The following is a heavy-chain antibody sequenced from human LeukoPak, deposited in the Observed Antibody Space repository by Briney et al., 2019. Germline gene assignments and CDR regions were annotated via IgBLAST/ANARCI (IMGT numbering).Heavy chain of an antibody. CDR1: GFTFSTYS. CDR2: ISTSSTYI. Sequence: PGGSLRLSCAASGFTFSTYSMNWVRQAPGKGLEWVSSISTSSTYIYYADSVKGRFTISRDNAKNSLYLQMNSLRAEDTAVYYCARHEPVITLSSYYYGMDVWGPGTTVTVSS. CDR3: ARHEPVITLSSYYYGMDV. V-gene: IGHV3-21*01. J-gene: IGHJ6*02. D-gene: IGHD1-14*01.